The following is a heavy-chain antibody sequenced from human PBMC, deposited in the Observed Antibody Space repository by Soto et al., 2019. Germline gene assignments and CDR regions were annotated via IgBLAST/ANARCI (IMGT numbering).Heavy chain of an antibody. CDR3: AKGARAIGYAFDI. V-gene: IGHV3-23*01. J-gene: IGHJ3*02. CDR2: ISGSGGST. D-gene: IGHD3-22*01. Sequence: QACGSLGLSWAASGFTFSSYAMSWVRQAPGKGLEWVSAISGSGGSTYYADSVKGRFTISRDNSKNTLYLQMNSLRAEDTAVYYCAKGARAIGYAFDIWGKGTMGTVS. CDR1: GFTFSSYA.